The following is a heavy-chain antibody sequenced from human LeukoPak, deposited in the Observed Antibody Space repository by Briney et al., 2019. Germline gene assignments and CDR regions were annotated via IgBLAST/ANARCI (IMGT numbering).Heavy chain of an antibody. J-gene: IGHJ4*02. Sequence: SETLSLTCTVSGGSISSSSYYWGWIRQPPGKGLEWIGEINHSGSTNYNPSLKSRVTISVDTSKNQFSLKLSSVTAADTAVYYCARKLWFGDTLFDYWGQGTLVTVSS. D-gene: IGHD3-10*01. CDR3: ARKLWFGDTLFDY. V-gene: IGHV4-39*07. CDR2: INHSGST. CDR1: GGSISSSSYY.